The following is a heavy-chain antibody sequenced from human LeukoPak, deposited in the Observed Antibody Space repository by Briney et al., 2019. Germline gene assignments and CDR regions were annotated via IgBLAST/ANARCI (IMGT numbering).Heavy chain of an antibody. D-gene: IGHD3-10*01. CDR3: GRGGFYYGW. Sequence: PGGSLRLSRAASGFTFRSYWMTWVRQAPGKGLEGVANIKQDGSEKYYVASVKGRFTISRENAEKSLSLQRNSLRAEDRAGYYCGRGGFYYGWWGQGTLVTV. J-gene: IGHJ4*02. V-gene: IGHV3-7*05. CDR1: GFTFRSYW. CDR2: IKQDGSEK.